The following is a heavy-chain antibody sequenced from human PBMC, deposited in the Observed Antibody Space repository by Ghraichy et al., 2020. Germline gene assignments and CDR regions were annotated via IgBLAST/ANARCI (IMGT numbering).Heavy chain of an antibody. CDR3: AKGPEYYYESSGYFDC. CDR2: ISGSGDST. Sequence: LTCAASAFTFSNYAMTWVRQAPGKGLEWVSGISGSGDSTYNADSVKGRFTISRDNSKNMLYLQMSSLRAEDTAIYYCAKGPEYYYESSGYFDCWGQGTLVTVSS. J-gene: IGHJ4*02. CDR1: AFTFSNYA. V-gene: IGHV3-23*01. D-gene: IGHD3-22*01.